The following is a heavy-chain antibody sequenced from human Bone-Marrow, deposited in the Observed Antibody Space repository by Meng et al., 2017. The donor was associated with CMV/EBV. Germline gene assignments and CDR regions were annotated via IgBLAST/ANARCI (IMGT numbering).Heavy chain of an antibody. V-gene: IGHV1-69*10. J-gene: IGHJ6*02. CDR1: GGTFSSYA. CDR2: IIPILGIA. Sequence: SVKVSCKASGGTFSSYAISWVRQAPGQGLEWMGGIIPILGIANYAQKFQGRVTITTDESTSTAYMELTSLRSEDTAGYYCARVAKGYYMHYYGMDVWGQGTTVTVSS. D-gene: IGHD3-3*01. CDR3: ARVAKGYYMHYYGMDV.